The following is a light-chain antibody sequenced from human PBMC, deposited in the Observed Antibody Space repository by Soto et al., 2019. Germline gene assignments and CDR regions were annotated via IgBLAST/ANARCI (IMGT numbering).Light chain of an antibody. CDR1: SSDVGGYNY. CDR2: EVS. J-gene: IGLJ1*01. V-gene: IGLV2-8*01. CDR3: SSYSGTNYHYV. Sequence: QSVLTQPPSASGSFGQSVTISCTGTSSDVGGYNYVSWYQQHPGKAPKLMIYEVSEQPSGVPDRFSGSKSGNTASLTVSGLQADDEADYYCSSYSGTNYHYVLGTGTKVTVL.